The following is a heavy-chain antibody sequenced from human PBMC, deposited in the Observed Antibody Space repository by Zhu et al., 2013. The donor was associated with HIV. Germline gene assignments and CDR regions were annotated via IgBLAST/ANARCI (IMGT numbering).Heavy chain of an antibody. J-gene: IGHJ2*01. Sequence: QVQLVQSGAEVKKPGASVKISCEASGYTFTNYDINWVRQAAGRGLEWMGWIGAHNGHTQSAQEFQGRVTLTTDTLMISRTPEVTCVVVDVSHEDPEVQFNWY. CDR1: GYTFTNYD. CDR2: IGAHNGHT. V-gene: IGHV1-8*01. D-gene: IGHD2-21*01. CDR3: VQFNWY.